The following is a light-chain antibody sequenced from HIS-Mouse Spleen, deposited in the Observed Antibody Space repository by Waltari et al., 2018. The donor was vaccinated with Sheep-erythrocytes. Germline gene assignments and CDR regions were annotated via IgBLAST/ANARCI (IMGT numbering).Light chain of an antibody. J-gene: IGKJ4*01. CDR1: QSVCSY. CDR2: DAS. Sequence: EIVLTQSPATLSLSPVERATLSCRASQSVCSYLAWYQQKPGQAPRLLIYDASNRAAGIPARFSGSGSGTDFTLTISSLEPEDFAVYYCQQLTFGGGTKVEIK. V-gene: IGKV3-11*01. CDR3: QQLT.